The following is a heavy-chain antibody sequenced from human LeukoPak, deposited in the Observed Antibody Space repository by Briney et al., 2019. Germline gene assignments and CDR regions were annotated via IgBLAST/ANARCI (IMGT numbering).Heavy chain of an antibody. CDR3: ARDRPIRGYSSGWSIMYYFDY. J-gene: IGHJ4*02. CDR1: EYTFTGYY. CDR2: INPNSGGT. V-gene: IGHV1-2*02. D-gene: IGHD6-19*01. Sequence: ASVKVSCKASEYTFTGYYMHWVRQAPGQGLEWMGWINPNSGGTNYAQKFQGRVTMTRDTSISTAYMELSRLRSDDTAVYYCARDRPIRGYSSGWSIMYYFDYWGQGTLVTVSS.